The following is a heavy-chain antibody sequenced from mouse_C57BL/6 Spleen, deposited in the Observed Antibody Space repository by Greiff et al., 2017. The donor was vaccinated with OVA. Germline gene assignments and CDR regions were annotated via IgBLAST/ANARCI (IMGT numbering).Heavy chain of an antibody. J-gene: IGHJ2*01. Sequence: QVHVKQPGAELVMPGASVKLSCKASGYTFTSYWMHWVKQRPGQGLEWIGEIDPSDSYTNYNQKFKGKSTLTVDKSSSTAYMQLSSLTSEDSAVYYCARQGYSNYEDYWGQGTTLTVSS. D-gene: IGHD2-5*01. CDR1: GYTFTSYW. V-gene: IGHV1-69*01. CDR3: ARQGYSNYEDY. CDR2: IDPSDSYT.